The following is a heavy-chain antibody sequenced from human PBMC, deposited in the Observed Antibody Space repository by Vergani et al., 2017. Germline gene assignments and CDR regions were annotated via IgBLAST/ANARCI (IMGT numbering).Heavy chain of an antibody. J-gene: IGHJ5*02. V-gene: IGHV7-4-1*02. Sequence: QVQLVQSGSEVKKPGASVKAFCRASGYTFTNYALNWVRQAPGQGLEWMGWINSNSGNPTDAQGFKGRFVFSLDSSVSTSYPQINSLQPEDTAVYYCVRTRSVSCTGGSCYSGWFDPWGQGTLVTVSS. CDR1: GYTFTNYA. D-gene: IGHD2-15*01. CDR2: INSNSGNP. CDR3: VRTRSVSCTGGSCYSGWFDP.